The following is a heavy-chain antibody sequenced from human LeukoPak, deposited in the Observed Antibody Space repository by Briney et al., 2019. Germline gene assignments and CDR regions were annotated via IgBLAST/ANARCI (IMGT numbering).Heavy chain of an antibody. J-gene: IGHJ6*03. CDR2: IIPIFGTA. V-gene: IGHV1-69*06. CDR3: ARDGYSYGPTPHDYYYYMDV. CDR1: GGTFSSYA. Sequence: SVKVSCKASGGTFSSYAISWVRQAPGQGLEWMGGIIPIFGTANYAQKFQGRVTITADKSTSTAYMELSSLRSEDTAVYYCARDGYSYGPTPHDYYYYMDVWGEGTTVTISS. D-gene: IGHD5-18*01.